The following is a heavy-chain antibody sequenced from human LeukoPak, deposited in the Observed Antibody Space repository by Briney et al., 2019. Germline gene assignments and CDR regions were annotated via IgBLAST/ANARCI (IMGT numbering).Heavy chain of an antibody. CDR1: GFILSHYV. V-gene: IGHV3-30*04. D-gene: IGHD5-12*01. CDR2: IDKDGVAQ. Sequence: GGSLRLSCEASGFILSHYVMHWVRQAPGEGLEWLAAIDKDGVAQHFANSVEGRFTISRDNLKSTQYLQLDSLRTEDTATYYCAREDLSSGHAGALGFDPWGRGTPVTV. CDR3: AREDLSSGHAGALGFDP. J-gene: IGHJ5*02.